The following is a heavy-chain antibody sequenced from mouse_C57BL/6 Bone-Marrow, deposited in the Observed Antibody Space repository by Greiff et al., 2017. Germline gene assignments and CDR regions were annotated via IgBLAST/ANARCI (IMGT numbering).Heavy chain of an antibody. CDR1: GYTFTDYY. Sequence: EVKVVESGPVLVKPGASVKMSCKASGYTFTDYYMNWVKQSHGKSLEWIGVINPYNGGTSYNQKFQGMATLTVDKSSSTAYMELNSLTAEDSAVYYSARVVSSSPSLWYFDVWGTGTTVTVSS. V-gene: IGHV1-19*01. CDR3: ARVVSSSPSLWYFDV. CDR2: INPYNGGT. D-gene: IGHD1-1*01. J-gene: IGHJ1*03.